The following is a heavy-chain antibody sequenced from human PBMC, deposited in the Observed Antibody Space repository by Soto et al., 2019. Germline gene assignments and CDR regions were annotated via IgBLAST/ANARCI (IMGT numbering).Heavy chain of an antibody. Sequence: SETLSLTCAVYGGSFSGYYWSWIRQPPEKGLEWFGEINHSGSTNYNPSLKSRVTISVGTSKNQFSLKLSSVTAADTAVYYCARCPPSRELVPHYCYYYYMDVWGKGTTVTDSS. D-gene: IGHD6-13*01. CDR2: INHSGST. CDR3: ARCPPSRELVPHYCYYYYMDV. CDR1: GGSFSGYY. J-gene: IGHJ6*03. V-gene: IGHV4-34*01.